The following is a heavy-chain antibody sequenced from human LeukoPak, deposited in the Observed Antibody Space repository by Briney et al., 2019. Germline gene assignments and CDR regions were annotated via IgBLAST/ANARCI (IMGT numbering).Heavy chain of an antibody. CDR3: ARSLGSGYDCGGYYFDY. Sequence: SETLSLTCAVYGGSFSGYYWSWIRQPPGKGLEWIGEINHSGSTNYNPSLKSRVTISVDTSKNQFSLKLSSVTAADTAVYYCARSLGSGYDCGGYYFDYWGQGTLVTVSS. CDR1: GGSFSGYY. CDR2: INHSGST. J-gene: IGHJ4*02. D-gene: IGHD5-12*01. V-gene: IGHV4-34*01.